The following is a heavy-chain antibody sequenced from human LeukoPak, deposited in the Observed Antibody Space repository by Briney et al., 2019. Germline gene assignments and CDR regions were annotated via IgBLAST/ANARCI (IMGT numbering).Heavy chain of an antibody. CDR1: GFTFSSYA. D-gene: IGHD3-22*01. V-gene: IGHV3-23*01. CDR2: ISGSGGST. CDR3: AKDIAWGANLVVVIQFDY. J-gene: IGHJ4*02. Sequence: GGSLRLSCAASGFTFSSYAMSWVRQAPGKGLEWVSAISGSGGSTYYADSVKGRFTISRDNSKNTLYLQMNSLRAEDTAVYYCAKDIAWGANLVVVIQFDYWGQGTLVTVSS.